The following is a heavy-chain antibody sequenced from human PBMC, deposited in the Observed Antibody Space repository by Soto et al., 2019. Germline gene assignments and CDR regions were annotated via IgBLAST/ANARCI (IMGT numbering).Heavy chain of an antibody. J-gene: IGHJ4*02. CDR1: GVSTSNHY. Sequence: SETLSLTCSVSGVSTSNHYWTWIRQPPGQGPEWIGCIYYRGTTNYNASFNSRVTISVDTSKNQLSLRLTSVTTADTAVYYCARDPTPPDYWGQGTLVTVSS. CDR3: ARDPTPPDY. V-gene: IGHV4-59*11. CDR2: IYYRGTT.